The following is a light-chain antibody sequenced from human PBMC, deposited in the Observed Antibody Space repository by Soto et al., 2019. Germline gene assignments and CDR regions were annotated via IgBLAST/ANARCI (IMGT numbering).Light chain of an antibody. V-gene: IGLV1-40*01. CDR2: GNN. CDR3: QSYDSSLSGSV. CDR1: SFNIGAGYD. Sequence: QSVLTQPPSVSGAPGQRVTISCTGSSFNIGAGYDVHWYQQLPGTAPKLLIYGNNNRPSGVPDRLSGSKSGTSASLAITGLQAEDEADYYCQSYDSSLSGSVFGGGTKLTVL. J-gene: IGLJ3*02.